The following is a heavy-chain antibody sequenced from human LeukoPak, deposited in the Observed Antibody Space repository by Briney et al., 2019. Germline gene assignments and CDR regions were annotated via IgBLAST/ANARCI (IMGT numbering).Heavy chain of an antibody. CDR3: ARDKIVGPTTLDY. V-gene: IGHV3-7*01. Sequence: GGSLRLSCAASGFTFSGYWISWVRQTPDKGLEWVATIKQDGSEIYYVDSVKGRFTISRDNAENSLYLQMNSLRADDTAVYYCARDKIVGPTTLDYWGQGTLVTVSS. D-gene: IGHD1-26*01. J-gene: IGHJ4*02. CDR1: GFTFSGYW. CDR2: IKQDGSEI.